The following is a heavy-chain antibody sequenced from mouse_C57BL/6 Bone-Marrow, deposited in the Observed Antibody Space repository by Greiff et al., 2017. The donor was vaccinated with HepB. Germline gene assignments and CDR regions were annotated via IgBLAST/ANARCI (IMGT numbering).Heavy chain of an antibody. CDR3: ARCPLFDY. CDR2: IYPRSGNT. V-gene: IGHV1-81*01. CDR1: GYTFTSYG. D-gene: IGHD6-1*01. Sequence: VQLQQSGAELARPGASVKLSCKASGYTFTSYGISWVKQRTGQGLEWIGEIYPRSGNTYYNEKFKGKATLTADKSSSTAYMELRSLTSEDSAVYFCARCPLFDYWGQGTTLTVSS. J-gene: IGHJ2*01.